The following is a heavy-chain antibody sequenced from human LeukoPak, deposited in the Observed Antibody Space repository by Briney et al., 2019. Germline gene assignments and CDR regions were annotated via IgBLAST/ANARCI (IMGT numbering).Heavy chain of an antibody. V-gene: IGHV3-21*01. CDR3: ARAGDGYSYDY. CDR2: ISSSSSYI. D-gene: IGHD5-24*01. CDR1: GVTFSSYA. Sequence: PGGSLRLSCAASGVTFSSYAMSWVRQAPGEGLEWVSSISSSSSYIYYADSVKGRFTISRDNAKNSLYLQMNSLRAEDTAVYYCARAGDGYSYDYWGQGTLVTVSS. J-gene: IGHJ4*02.